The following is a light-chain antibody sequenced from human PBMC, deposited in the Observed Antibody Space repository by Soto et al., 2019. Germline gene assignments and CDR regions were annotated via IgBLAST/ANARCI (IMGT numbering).Light chain of an antibody. Sequence: QSVLTQPPSASGTPGQRVTISCSGSSSNIGSNYVYWYQQLPGTAPKLLIYRNNQRPSGVPDRFSGSKSGTSASLAISGLRSEDEADYSSAAWDYSLSRYVFGTGTRSPS. CDR2: RNN. J-gene: IGLJ1*01. CDR1: SSNIGSNY. V-gene: IGLV1-47*01. CDR3: AAWDYSLSRYV.